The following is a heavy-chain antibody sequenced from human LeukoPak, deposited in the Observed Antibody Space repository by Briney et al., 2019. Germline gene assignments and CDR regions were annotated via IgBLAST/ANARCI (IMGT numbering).Heavy chain of an antibody. V-gene: IGHV3-30*04. J-gene: IGHJ4*02. CDR3: ARDLDPPIDYGDYITDY. CDR1: GFTFSTYA. D-gene: IGHD4-17*01. CDR2: ISYDGSTK. Sequence: GGSLRLSCAASGFTFSTYAMHWVRQAPGKWLEWVTAISYDGSTKYYADSVRGRFTISRDNSKDTVYLQMRSLRPEDTAVYYCARDLDPPIDYGDYITDYWGQGTLVTVSS.